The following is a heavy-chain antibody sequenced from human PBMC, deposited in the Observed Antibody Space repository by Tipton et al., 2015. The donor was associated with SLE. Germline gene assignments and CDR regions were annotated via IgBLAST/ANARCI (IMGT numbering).Heavy chain of an antibody. D-gene: IGHD1-26*01. CDR2: IYYSGST. Sequence: TLSLTCTVSGGSISSHYWSWIRQPPGKGLEWIGYIYYSGSTNYNPSLKSRVTISVDTSKNQFSLKLSSVTAADTAVYYCARGRVGATTEWGQGTLVTVSS. CDR1: GGSISSHY. J-gene: IGHJ4*02. V-gene: IGHV4-59*11. CDR3: ARGRVGATTE.